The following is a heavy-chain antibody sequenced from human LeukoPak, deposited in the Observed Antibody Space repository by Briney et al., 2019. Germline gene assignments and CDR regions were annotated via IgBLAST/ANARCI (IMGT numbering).Heavy chain of an antibody. D-gene: IGHD6-19*01. J-gene: IGHJ6*02. CDR3: AKDPSIAVAGPDYGMDV. V-gene: IGHV3-23*01. CDR2: ISGSGGST. CDR1: GFTFSSYA. Sequence: GGSLRLFCAASGFTFSSYAMSWVRQAPGKGLEWVSAISGSGGSTYYADSVKGRFTISRDNSKNTLYLQMNSLRAEDTAVYYCAKDPSIAVAGPDYGMDVWGQGTTVTVSS.